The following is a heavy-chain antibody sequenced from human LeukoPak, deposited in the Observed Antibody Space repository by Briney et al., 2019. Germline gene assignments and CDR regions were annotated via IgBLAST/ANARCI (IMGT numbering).Heavy chain of an antibody. CDR1: GITFSSLW. V-gene: IGHV3-7*01. CDR2: IKHDASEE. CDR3: AKSITIFGVVGS. Sequence: GGSLRLSCAASGITFSSLWMSWFRQAPGKGLEWVADIKHDASEEHYVASVKGRFSISRDNAKLYLQMNSLRAEDTAVYYCAKSITIFGVVGSWGQGTLVTVSS. J-gene: IGHJ5*02. D-gene: IGHD3-3*01.